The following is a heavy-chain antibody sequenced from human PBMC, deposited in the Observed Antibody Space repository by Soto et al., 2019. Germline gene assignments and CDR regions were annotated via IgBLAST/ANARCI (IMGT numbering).Heavy chain of an antibody. J-gene: IGHJ4*02. Sequence: GSSVKVSCKASGYTFTSYAMHWVRQAPGQRLEWMGWINAGNGNTKYSQKFQGRVTITRDTSASTAYMELSSLRSEDTAVYYCARGKYYYDRSGYGSWGQGTLVTVSS. CDR1: GYTFTSYA. D-gene: IGHD3-22*01. V-gene: IGHV1-3*01. CDR3: ARGKYYYDRSGYGS. CDR2: INAGNGNT.